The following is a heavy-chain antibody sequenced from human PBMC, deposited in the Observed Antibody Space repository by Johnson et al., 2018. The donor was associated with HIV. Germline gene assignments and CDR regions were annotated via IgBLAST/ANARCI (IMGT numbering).Heavy chain of an antibody. CDR1: GFTFSSYA. CDR3: ARDRGNYDDAFDI. J-gene: IGHJ3*02. V-gene: IGHV3-23*04. CDR2: ISGSGGST. Sequence: VQLVESGGGLVQPGGSLRLSCAASGFTFSSYAMSWVRQAPGKGLEWVSAISGSGGSTYYADSVKGRFTISSDNSKNTLYLQMNSLRAEYTAVYYCARDRGNYDDAFDIWGQGTMVTVSS. D-gene: IGHD4-11*01.